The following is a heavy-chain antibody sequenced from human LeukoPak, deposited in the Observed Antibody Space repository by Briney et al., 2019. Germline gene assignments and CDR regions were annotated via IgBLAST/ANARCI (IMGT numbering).Heavy chain of an antibody. CDR2: IIPIFGAT. Sequence: SVKVSCKASGGTFSSYAFTWVRQAPGQGLEWMGRIIPIFGATDYAQKFQGRVTITTDESTTTAYMELSSLTSEDTAVYYCARDRLDGDYTDYWGQGTLVTVSS. CDR1: GGTFSSYA. V-gene: IGHV1-69*05. J-gene: IGHJ4*02. D-gene: IGHD4-17*01. CDR3: ARDRLDGDYTDY.